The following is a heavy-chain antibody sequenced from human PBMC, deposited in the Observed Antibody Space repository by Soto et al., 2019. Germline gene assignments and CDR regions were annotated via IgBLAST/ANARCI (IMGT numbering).Heavy chain of an antibody. CDR2: INDSGGKT. D-gene: IGHD3-16*02. CDR3: VKRGSYLDS. CDR1: GFTFSTYI. Sequence: GGSLRLSCASSGFTFSTYIMNWVRQAPGKGLEWVSSINDSGGKTYYADSVKGRFTISRDNSRNTLYLQLNSLRVEDTAVYYRVKRGSYLDSWGQGNLVTVSS. J-gene: IGHJ4*02. V-gene: IGHV3-23*01.